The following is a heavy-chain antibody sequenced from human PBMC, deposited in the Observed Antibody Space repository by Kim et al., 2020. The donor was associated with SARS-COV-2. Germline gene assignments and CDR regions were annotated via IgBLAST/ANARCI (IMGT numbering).Heavy chain of an antibody. Sequence: GGSLRLSCAASGFTFSSYAMHWVRQAPGKGLEWVAVISYDGSNKYYADSVKGRFTISRDNSKNTLYLQMNSLRAEDTAVYYCAREGYSGPLDYWGQGTLVTVSS. CDR3: AREGYSGPLDY. D-gene: IGHD5-12*01. CDR2: ISYDGSNK. J-gene: IGHJ4*02. V-gene: IGHV3-30*04. CDR1: GFTFSSYA.